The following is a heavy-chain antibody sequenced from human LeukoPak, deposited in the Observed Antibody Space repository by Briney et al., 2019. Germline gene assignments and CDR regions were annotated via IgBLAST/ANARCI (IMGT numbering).Heavy chain of an antibody. CDR3: ARDVLYPRNDAFDI. V-gene: IGHV4-59*01. CDR2: IYYSGST. Sequence: SGTLSLTCTVSGGSISSYYWSWIRPPPGKGLEWIGYIYYSGSTNYNPSLKSRVTISVDTSKNQCSLKLSAVTAADTAVYYCARDVLYPRNDAFDIWGQGTMVTVSS. J-gene: IGHJ3*02. D-gene: IGHD2-2*02. CDR1: GGSISSYY.